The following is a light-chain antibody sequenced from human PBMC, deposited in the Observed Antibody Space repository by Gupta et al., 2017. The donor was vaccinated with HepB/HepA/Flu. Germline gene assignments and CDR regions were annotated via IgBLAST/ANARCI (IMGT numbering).Light chain of an antibody. V-gene: IGLV2-23*02. CDR3: CSYAGDSTYV. CDR1: SNGVGSYNL. Sequence: QSSLTQPAFVSRSPGPSMTVLSTPPSNGVGSYNLVSWYQQHPGKAPKLIIYEVTKRPSGVSNRFSGSKSGDTASLTISGLQTEDEADYYCCSYAGDSTYVFATGTKVTVL. J-gene: IGLJ1*01. CDR2: EVT.